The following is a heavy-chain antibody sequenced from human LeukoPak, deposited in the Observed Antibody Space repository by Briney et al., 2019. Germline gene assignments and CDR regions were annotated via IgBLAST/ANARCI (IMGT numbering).Heavy chain of an antibody. Sequence: ASVKVSCKASGYTLTAYGISWVRQAPGQGLEWMGWINAYNGNANYAQKLQGRVTMTTDTSTSTAYMDLRSLRSDDTAVYYCARAVTDAYHEYWGQGTLVTVSS. CDR3: ARAVTDAYHEY. CDR2: INAYNGNA. D-gene: IGHD5-24*01. V-gene: IGHV1-18*01. CDR1: GYTLTAYG. J-gene: IGHJ4*02.